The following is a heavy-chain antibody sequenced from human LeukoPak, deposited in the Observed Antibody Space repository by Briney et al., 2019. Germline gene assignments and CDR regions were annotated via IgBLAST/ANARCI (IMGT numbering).Heavy chain of an antibody. J-gene: IGHJ4*02. D-gene: IGHD3-3*02. Sequence: ADSVKGRFTISRDNAKNSLSLHMNSLRAEDTALNYCAREKTETFMDDCWGQGTLVTVSS. V-gene: IGHV3-48*03. CDR3: AREKTETFMDDC.